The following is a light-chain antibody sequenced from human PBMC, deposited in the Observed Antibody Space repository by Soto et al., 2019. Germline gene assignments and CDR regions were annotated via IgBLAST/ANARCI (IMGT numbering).Light chain of an antibody. Sequence: EIVLTQSPGTLSLSPGERATLSCRASQSDSSRYLAWYQQKAGQAPRLLIYGASSRATGIPDRFSGSGSGTDFTLTVSRLEPEDFAMYYCQQYHNSPWTFGQGTKV. CDR2: GAS. CDR3: QQYHNSPWT. V-gene: IGKV3-20*01. J-gene: IGKJ1*01. CDR1: QSDSSRY.